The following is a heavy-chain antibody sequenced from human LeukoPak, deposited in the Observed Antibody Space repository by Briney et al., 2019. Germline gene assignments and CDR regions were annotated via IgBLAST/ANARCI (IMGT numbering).Heavy chain of an antibody. CDR1: GGSISSYY. CDR2: IYYSGST. V-gene: IGHV4-59*01. CDR3: AREETSWRNAFDI. D-gene: IGHD5-24*01. Sequence: PSETLSLTCTVSGGSISSYYWSWIRQPPGKGLEWIGYIYYSGSTNYNPSLKSRVTISVDTSKNQFSLKLSSVTAADTAVYYCAREETSWRNAFDIWGQGTMVTVSS. J-gene: IGHJ3*02.